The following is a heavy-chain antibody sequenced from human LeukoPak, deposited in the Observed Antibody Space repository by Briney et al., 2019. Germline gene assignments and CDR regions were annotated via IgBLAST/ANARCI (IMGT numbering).Heavy chain of an antibody. CDR3: ARDGGHSTDFDY. Sequence: TGGSLRLSCVASGFTFSSYSMNWVRQAPGKGLEWVSSISSSSSYIYYADSAKGRFTISRDNAKNSLYLQMNSLRAEDTAVYYCARDGGHSTDFDYWGQGTLVTVSS. D-gene: IGHD2/OR15-2a*01. J-gene: IGHJ4*02. CDR2: ISSSSSYI. CDR1: GFTFSSYS. V-gene: IGHV3-21*01.